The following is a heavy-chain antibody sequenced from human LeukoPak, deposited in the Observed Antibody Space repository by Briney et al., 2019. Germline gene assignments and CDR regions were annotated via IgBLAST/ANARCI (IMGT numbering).Heavy chain of an antibody. CDR1: GFTFSDSY. V-gene: IGHV3-11*01. CDR2: ISSSGGTI. Sequence: GRSLRLSCAASGFTFSDSYMSWIRQAPGKGLEWVPYISSSGGTIYYADSVKGRFTISRDNAKNSLYLQMNSLRAEDTAVYYCARPTGTTFFSYYYYHYMDVWGKGTTVTVSS. CDR3: ARPTGTTFFSYYYYHYMDV. J-gene: IGHJ6*03. D-gene: IGHD1-7*01.